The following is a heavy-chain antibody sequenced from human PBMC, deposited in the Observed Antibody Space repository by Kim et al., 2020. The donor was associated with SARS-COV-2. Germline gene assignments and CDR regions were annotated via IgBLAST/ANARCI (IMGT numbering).Heavy chain of an antibody. CDR2: INPNSGGT. CDR1: GYTFTGYY. J-gene: IGHJ6*02. Sequence: ASVKVSCKASGYTFTGYYMHWVRQAPGQGLEWMGRINPNSGGTNYAQKFQGRVTMTRDTSISTAYMELSRLRSDDTVVYYCARGRRVGATYYYYYGMDVWGQGTTVTVSS. CDR3: ARGRRVGATYYYYYGMDV. V-gene: IGHV1-2*05. D-gene: IGHD1-26*01.